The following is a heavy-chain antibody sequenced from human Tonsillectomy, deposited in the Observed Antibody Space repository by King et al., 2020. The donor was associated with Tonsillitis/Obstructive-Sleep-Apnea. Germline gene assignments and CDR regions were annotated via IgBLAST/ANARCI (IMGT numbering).Heavy chain of an antibody. D-gene: IGHD1-7*01. CDR2: IYYSGNT. Sequence: QLQLQESGPGLVKPSETLSLTCTVSGGSISSNSYYWGWIRQPPGKGLEWIGNIYYSGNTYYNPSLKSRVTISVDTSKNQFSLKLSSVTAADTAVYYCASFDWNYGRAGWFDPWGQGTLVTVSS. J-gene: IGHJ5*02. CDR1: GGSISSNSYY. V-gene: IGHV4-39*01. CDR3: ASFDWNYGRAGWFDP.